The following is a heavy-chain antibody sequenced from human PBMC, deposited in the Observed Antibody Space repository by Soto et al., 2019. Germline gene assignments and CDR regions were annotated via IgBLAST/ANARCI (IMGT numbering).Heavy chain of an antibody. CDR3: ATEDGSSGRAGTFHH. V-gene: IGHV3-30*03. CDR2: ISNDGNRN. D-gene: IGHD3-22*01. J-gene: IGHJ1*01. CDR1: GFTFSSYV. Sequence: QVHLEESGGGVVQPGKSLTLSCAASGFTFSSYVMHWVRQAPGKGLEWVAGISNDGNRNHYADSVKGQFTVSRDNSKNMLSLQMDSLKIEDTAVYYCATEDGSSGRAGTFHHWGQGTPVTVSS.